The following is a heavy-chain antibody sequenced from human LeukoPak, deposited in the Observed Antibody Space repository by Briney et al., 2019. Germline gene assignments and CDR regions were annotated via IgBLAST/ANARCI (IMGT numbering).Heavy chain of an antibody. CDR1: GYTFTSYD. V-gene: IGHV1-2*04. D-gene: IGHD3-22*01. Sequence: ASVKVSCKASGYTFTSYDINWVRQATGQGPEWMGWINPNSGGTNYAQKFQGWVTMTRDTSISTAYMELSRLRSDDTAVYYCARSTSSGFDYWGQGTLVTVSS. J-gene: IGHJ4*02. CDR2: INPNSGGT. CDR3: ARSTSSGFDY.